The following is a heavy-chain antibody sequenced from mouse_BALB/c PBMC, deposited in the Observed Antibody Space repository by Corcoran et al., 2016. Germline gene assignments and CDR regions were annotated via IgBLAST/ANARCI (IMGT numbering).Heavy chain of an antibody. Sequence: EVQLQQSGPELVKPGASMKISCKASGYSFTGYTMNWVKQSHGKNLEWIGFINPYNGGTSYNQKFQGKATLTVDQSSSTAYMELLSLTSEDPAVGYCARGYGSSYWYFDVWGAGTTVTVSS. CDR1: GYSFTGYT. J-gene: IGHJ1*01. CDR3: ARGYGSSYWYFDV. D-gene: IGHD1-1*01. CDR2: INPYNGGT. V-gene: IGHV1-18*01.